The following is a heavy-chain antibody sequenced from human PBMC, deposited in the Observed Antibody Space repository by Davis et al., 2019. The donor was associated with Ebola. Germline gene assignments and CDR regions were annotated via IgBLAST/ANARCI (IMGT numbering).Heavy chain of an antibody. V-gene: IGHV4-59*01. Sequence: MPSETLSLTCAVYGGSFSGYYWSWIRQPPGKGLEWIGYISYSGSTNYNPSLKSRVTISIDTSRNQFSLKLSSVTAADTAVYYCAAEEGMSAYFDYWGQGTLVTISS. CDR2: ISYSGST. D-gene: IGHD2-21*01. CDR1: GGSFSGYY. J-gene: IGHJ4*02. CDR3: AAEEGMSAYFDY.